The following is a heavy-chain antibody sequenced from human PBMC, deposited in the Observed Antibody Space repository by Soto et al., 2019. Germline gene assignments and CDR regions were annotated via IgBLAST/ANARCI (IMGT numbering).Heavy chain of an antibody. CDR1: GFSLSTSGVG. Sequence: QITLKESGPTLVKPTQTLTLTCTFSGFSLSTSGVGVGWIRQPPGKALEWLALIYWDDEKRYSPSLKSRLTITKDPPKSQVVLTMTNMDPVDTATYYCAHSGGTGTDFDYWGQGTLVTVSS. J-gene: IGHJ4*02. CDR2: IYWDDEK. V-gene: IGHV2-5*02. CDR3: AHSGGTGTDFDY. D-gene: IGHD1-1*01.